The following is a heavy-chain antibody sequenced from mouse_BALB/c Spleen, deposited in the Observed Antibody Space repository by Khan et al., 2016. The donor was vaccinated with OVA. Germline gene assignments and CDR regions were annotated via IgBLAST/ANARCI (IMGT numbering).Heavy chain of an antibody. V-gene: IGHV1-4*01. CDR1: GYTFSSYT. CDR3: VREGAYHRSDGCFAY. CDR2: INPSNSYT. Sequence: VQLKQSEAELARPGASVKMSCRASGYTFSSYTIHWIIQRPGQALEWIGHINPSNSYTNYNQNFKDKATLIVDKSSTTAYMQLSSLPSEDSAVEYCVREGAYHRSDGCFAYWGQGTLVTVSA. D-gene: IGHD2-14*01. J-gene: IGHJ3*01.